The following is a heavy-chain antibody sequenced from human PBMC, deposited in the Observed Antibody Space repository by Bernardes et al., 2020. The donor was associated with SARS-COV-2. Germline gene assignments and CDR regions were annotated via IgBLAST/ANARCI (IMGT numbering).Heavy chain of an antibody. J-gene: IGHJ4*02. V-gene: IGHV3-23*01. CDR1: GFTFRDYA. CDR2: VSAGGDLK. Sequence: GGSLRLSRAASGFTFRDYAMSWVRQAPGKGLEWVSTVSAGGDLKYYGDSVKGRFTISRDSSKNTLHLQMNSLRADDTAVYYCAKNLLGGFDSWGQGTLVTVSS. CDR3: AKNLLGGFDS. D-gene: IGHD3-16*01.